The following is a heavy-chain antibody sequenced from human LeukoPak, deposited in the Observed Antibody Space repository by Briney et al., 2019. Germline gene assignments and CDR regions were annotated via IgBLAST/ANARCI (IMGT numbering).Heavy chain of an antibody. CDR3: ARDYGSGWWVDGTDRTSGDSYYMDV. Sequence: ASVKVSCKASGYTFTGYYMHWVRQAPGQGLEWMGWINPNSGGTNYAQKFQGRVTMTRDRSISTAYVGLSRLTSDDTAGSYCARDYGSGWWVDGTDRTSGDSYYMDVWGKRATVTVS. CDR1: GYTFTGYY. V-gene: IGHV1-2*02. CDR2: INPNSGGT. D-gene: IGHD6-19*01. J-gene: IGHJ6*03.